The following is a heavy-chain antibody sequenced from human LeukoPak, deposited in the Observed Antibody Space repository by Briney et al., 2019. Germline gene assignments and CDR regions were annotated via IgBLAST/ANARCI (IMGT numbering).Heavy chain of an antibody. J-gene: IGHJ4*02. Sequence: PGGSLRLSCAASGFTFSSYWMHWVRQAPGKGLVWVSRINSDGSSTSYADSVKGRFPISRDNAKNTLYLQMYSLRVEDTAVYYCASGPGAFGDPFDYWGQGTLVTVSS. CDR1: GFTFSSYW. V-gene: IGHV3-74*01. D-gene: IGHD4-17*01. CDR3: ASGPGAFGDPFDY. CDR2: INSDGSST.